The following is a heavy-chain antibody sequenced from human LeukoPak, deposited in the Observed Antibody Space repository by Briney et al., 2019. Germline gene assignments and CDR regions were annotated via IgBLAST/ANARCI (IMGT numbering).Heavy chain of an antibody. Sequence: GGSLRLSCAASGFTFSSYAMNWVRQAPGKGLEWVSSINNVASHIYYAGSVRGRFTISRDNAKNSVYLQMNSLRAEDTAVYYCTRDATYYLRYGYFDYWGQGTLVTVSS. V-gene: IGHV3-21*01. CDR1: GFTFSSYA. CDR2: INNVASHI. D-gene: IGHD2/OR15-2a*01. J-gene: IGHJ4*02. CDR3: TRDATYYLRYGYFDY.